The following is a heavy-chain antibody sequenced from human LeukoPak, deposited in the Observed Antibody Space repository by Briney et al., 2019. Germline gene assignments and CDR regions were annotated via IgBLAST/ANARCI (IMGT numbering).Heavy chain of an antibody. D-gene: IGHD3-22*01. CDR1: GYTFTGYY. V-gene: IGHV1-8*02. J-gene: IGHJ4*02. Sequence: ASVKVSCKASGYTFTGYYMHWVRLAPGQGLEWMGWMNPNSGDTAYAQKFQGRVAMTRDTSISTAYMELSSLRSEDTAVYYCARGLGDYYDTSDYYYAVPAHWGQGTLVTVSS. CDR3: ARGLGDYYDTSDYYYAVPAH. CDR2: MNPNSGDT.